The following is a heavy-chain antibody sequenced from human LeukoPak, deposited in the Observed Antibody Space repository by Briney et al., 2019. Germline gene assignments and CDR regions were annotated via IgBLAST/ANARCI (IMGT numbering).Heavy chain of an antibody. V-gene: IGHV3-23*01. CDR3: GKEGGA. Sequence: GGSLRLSCAASGFRFSDFTMTWVRQAPGKGPEWVSAIGGRGGSTYYADSLGGRFTISRDNSKDMAYLQMNSLKVEDTATYYRGKEGGAWGQGTKVTVSS. CDR1: GFRFSDFT. D-gene: IGHD3-16*01. CDR2: IGGRGGST. J-gene: IGHJ5*02.